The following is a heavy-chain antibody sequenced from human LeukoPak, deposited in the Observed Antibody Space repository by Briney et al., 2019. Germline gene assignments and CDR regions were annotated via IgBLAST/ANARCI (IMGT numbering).Heavy chain of an antibody. Sequence: SGGSLRLSCAASGFTVSNSYMNWVRQAPGKGLEWVSLIYSGGGTCYADSVRSRLNSSRDNSKNTLYLQMNSLRAEDTAVYYCARNYYDSSAYYYFDYWGQGTL. V-gene: IGHV3-66*01. CDR2: IYSGGGT. D-gene: IGHD3-22*01. CDR3: ARNYYDSSAYYYFDY. J-gene: IGHJ4*02. CDR1: GFTVSNSY.